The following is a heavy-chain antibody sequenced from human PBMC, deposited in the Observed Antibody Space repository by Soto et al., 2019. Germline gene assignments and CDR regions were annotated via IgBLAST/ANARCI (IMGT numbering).Heavy chain of an antibody. CDR2: IIPIFGTA. J-gene: IGHJ4*02. V-gene: IGHV1-69*12. D-gene: IGHD1-26*01. Sequence: QVQLVQSGAEVKKPGSSVKVSCKASGGTFSSYAISWVRQAPGQGLEWMGGIIPIFGTANYAQKFQGRGRFTGGGAASAAYRELSSRASGDTAVYYCEGAGGWEHPLYWGQGTLVTVSS. CDR3: EGAGGWEHPLY. CDR1: GGTFSSYA.